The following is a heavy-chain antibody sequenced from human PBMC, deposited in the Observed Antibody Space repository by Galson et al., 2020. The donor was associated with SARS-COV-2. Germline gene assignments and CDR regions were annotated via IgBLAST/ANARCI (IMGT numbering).Heavy chain of an antibody. V-gene: IGHV4-34*01. J-gene: IGHJ4*02. D-gene: IGHD2-21*02. Sequence: SQTLSLTCAVYGGSLGGYYWTWVRQPPGKGLEWIGEIHVGGSTNYNPSLKSRVAISLDTSKNQFSPNLNSVTAADTAVYYCARRVVPAAIGYWGQGNLVTVSS. CDR1: GGSLGGYY. CDR3: ARRVVPAAIGY. CDR2: IHVGGST.